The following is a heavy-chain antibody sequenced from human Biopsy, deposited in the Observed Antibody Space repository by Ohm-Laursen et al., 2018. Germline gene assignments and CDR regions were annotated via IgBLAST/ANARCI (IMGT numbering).Heavy chain of an antibody. J-gene: IGHJ4*02. Sequence: LVKVSCKTSGYNFTGYYIHWVRQAPGQGLEWMGWINPNSGGTDYSLKFQGRVTMTRDTSISTAYMQLSRLRSADTAVYFCARNTGWYGDLYYFDYWGQGTLVTVSS. CDR3: ARNTGWYGDLYYFDY. CDR2: INPNSGGT. V-gene: IGHV1-2*02. CDR1: GYNFTGYY. D-gene: IGHD6-19*01.